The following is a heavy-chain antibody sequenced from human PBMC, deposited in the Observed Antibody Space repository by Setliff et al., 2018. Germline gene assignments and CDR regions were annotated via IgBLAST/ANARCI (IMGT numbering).Heavy chain of an antibody. V-gene: IGHV3-7*01. J-gene: IGHJ6*02. Sequence: GSLRLSCAASGFTFSRYWMSWVRQAPGKGLEWVANIKQDGGEKYYVDSVKGRFTISRDNAKNSLFLQMNSLRAEDTAVYYCARDHAYGSRFYYYYYGMDVWGQGTTVTVSS. D-gene: IGHD3-10*01. CDR1: GFTFSRYW. CDR3: ARDHAYGSRFYYYYYGMDV. CDR2: IKQDGGEK.